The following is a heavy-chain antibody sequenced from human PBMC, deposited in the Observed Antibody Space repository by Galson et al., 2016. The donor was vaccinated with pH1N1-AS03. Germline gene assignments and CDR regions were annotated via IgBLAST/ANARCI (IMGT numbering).Heavy chain of an antibody. Sequence: SLRLSCAASGFTFSTYAMHWVRQAPGKGLEYLSTISSNGGSTYYANSVKGRFTITRDNSKNTLYLQMGSLKAEDMAVDYCAREGHTAVAAASCDYWGQGTLLTVSS. V-gene: IGHV3-64*01. CDR1: GFTFSTYA. D-gene: IGHD5-18*01. CDR3: AREGHTAVAAASCDY. CDR2: ISSNGGST. J-gene: IGHJ4*02.